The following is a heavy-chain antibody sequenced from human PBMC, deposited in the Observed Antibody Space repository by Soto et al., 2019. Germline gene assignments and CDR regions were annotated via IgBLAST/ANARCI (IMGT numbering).Heavy chain of an antibody. D-gene: IGHD3-10*01. CDR1: GYTFTGYY. J-gene: IGHJ4*02. Sequence: GASVKVSCKASGYTFTGYYMHWVRQAPGQGLEWMGWINPNSGGTNYAQKFQGWVTMTRDTSISTAYMELSRLRSDDTAVYYCARSRGYPGSPFDYWGQGTLVTVSS. CDR3: ARSRGYPGSPFDY. CDR2: INPNSGGT. V-gene: IGHV1-2*04.